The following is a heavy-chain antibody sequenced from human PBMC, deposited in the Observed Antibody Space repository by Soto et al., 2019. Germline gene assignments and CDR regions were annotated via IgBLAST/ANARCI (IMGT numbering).Heavy chain of an antibody. CDR1: GGSISGYY. CDR2: IYYSGST. CDR3: ARVTESHFNYCDSSGYYYLFDY. V-gene: IGHV4-59*01. Sequence: PSETLSLTCTVSGGSISGYYWSWIRQPPGKGLEWIGYIYYSGSTNYNPSLKSRVTISVDTSNNQFSLKLSSVTAADTAVYYCARVTESHFNYCDSSGYYYLFDYWGQGTLVTVSS. D-gene: IGHD3-22*01. J-gene: IGHJ4*02.